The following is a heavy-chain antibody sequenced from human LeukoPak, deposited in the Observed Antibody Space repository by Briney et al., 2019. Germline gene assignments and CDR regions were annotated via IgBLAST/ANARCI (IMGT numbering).Heavy chain of an antibody. CDR3: ASSGITMVRGVISPLNYYYMDV. Sequence: PSETLSLTCTVSGGSISSSSYYWGWIRQPPGKGLEWIGSIYYSGSTYYNPSLKSRVTISVDTSKNQFSLKLSSVTAADTAVYYCASSGITMVRGVISPLNYYYMDVWGKGTTVTISS. V-gene: IGHV4-39*01. J-gene: IGHJ6*03. D-gene: IGHD3-10*01. CDR2: IYYSGST. CDR1: GGSISSSSYY.